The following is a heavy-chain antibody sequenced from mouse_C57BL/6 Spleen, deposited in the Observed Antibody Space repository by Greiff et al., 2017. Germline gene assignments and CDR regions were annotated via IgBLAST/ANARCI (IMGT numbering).Heavy chain of an antibody. J-gene: IGHJ2*01. CDR2: IYPGSGST. Sequence: QVQLKQSGAELVKPGASVKMSCKASGYTFTSYWITWVKQRPGQGLEWIGDIYPGSGSTNYNEKFKRKATLTVDTSSSTAYMQLSSLTSEDSAVYYCARDANTAVVDYWGQGTTLTVSS. CDR3: ARDANTAVVDY. D-gene: IGHD1-1*01. V-gene: IGHV1-55*01. CDR1: GYTFTSYW.